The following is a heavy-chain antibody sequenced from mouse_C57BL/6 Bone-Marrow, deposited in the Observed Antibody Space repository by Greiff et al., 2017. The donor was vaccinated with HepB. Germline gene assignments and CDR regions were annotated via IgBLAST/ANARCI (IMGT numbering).Heavy chain of an antibody. D-gene: IGHD1-1*01. V-gene: IGHV5-12*01. Sequence: EVQLQESGGGLVQPGGSLKLSCAASGFTFSDYYMYWVRQTPEKRLEWVAYISNGGGSTYYTDTVKGRFTISRDNAKNTLYLQMSRLKSEDTAMYYCARRGYGSTRGYFDVWGTGTTVTVSS. CDR1: GFTFSDYY. J-gene: IGHJ1*03. CDR3: ARRGYGSTRGYFDV. CDR2: ISNGGGST.